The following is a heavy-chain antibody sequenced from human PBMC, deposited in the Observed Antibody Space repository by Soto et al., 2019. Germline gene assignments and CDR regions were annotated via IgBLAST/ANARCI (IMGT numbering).Heavy chain of an antibody. CDR2: IIPIFGTA. J-gene: IGHJ6*02. CDR3: ARDSGNSGHYYYYYGMDV. D-gene: IGHD5-12*01. Sequence: QVQLVQSGAEVKKPGSSVKVSCKASGGTFSSYAISWVRQAPGQGLEWMGGIIPIFGTANYEQKFQGRVTITADKSTSTAYMELSSLRSEDTAVYYCARDSGNSGHYYYYYGMDVWGQGTTVTVSS. CDR1: GGTFSSYA. V-gene: IGHV1-69*06.